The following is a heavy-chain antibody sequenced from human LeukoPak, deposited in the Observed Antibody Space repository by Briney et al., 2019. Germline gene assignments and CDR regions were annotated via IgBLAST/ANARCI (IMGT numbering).Heavy chain of an antibody. CDR2: ISSSSSYI. D-gene: IGHD3-10*01. J-gene: IGHJ4*02. V-gene: IGHV3-21*01. CDR3: ASGITIRDLDY. Sequence: GGSLRLSCAASGFTFSSYSMNWVSQAPGKGLEWVSSISSSSSYIFYADSLKGRFTISRDNAKNSLFLQMSSLRAEDTAVYYCASGITIRDLDYWGQGTLVSVCS. CDR1: GFTFSSYS.